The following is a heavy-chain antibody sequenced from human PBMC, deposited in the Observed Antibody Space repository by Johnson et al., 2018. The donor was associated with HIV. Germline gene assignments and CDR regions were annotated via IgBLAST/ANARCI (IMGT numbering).Heavy chain of an antibody. CDR3: ARGSGVGAFDI. CDR1: GFTFSSYA. Sequence: QMLLVESGGGVVQPGRSLRLSCAASGFTFSSYAMHWVRQAPGKGLEWVAVISYDGSNKYYADSVKGRFTSSRDNSKNSLYLQMSSLRVEDTAVYYCARGSGVGAFDIWGQGTMVTVSS. D-gene: IGHD7-27*01. V-gene: IGHV3-30*04. J-gene: IGHJ3*02. CDR2: ISYDGSNK.